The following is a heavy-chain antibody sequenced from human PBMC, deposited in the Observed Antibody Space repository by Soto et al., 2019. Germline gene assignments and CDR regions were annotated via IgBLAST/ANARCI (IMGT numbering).Heavy chain of an antibody. CDR3: GKKGDDTSGYYHEHPRFDY. CDR1: GFSFSSYA. D-gene: IGHD3-22*01. CDR2: ITGSGGST. J-gene: IGHJ4*02. V-gene: IGHV3-23*01. Sequence: SGGSLRLSCAASGFSFSSYAMSWVRQAPGKGLEWVSGITGSGGSTYYADSVKGRFTISRDNFKNMLYLQMNNLRDEDRAVFCRGKKGDDTSGYYHEHPRFDYWGQGTVVTVSS.